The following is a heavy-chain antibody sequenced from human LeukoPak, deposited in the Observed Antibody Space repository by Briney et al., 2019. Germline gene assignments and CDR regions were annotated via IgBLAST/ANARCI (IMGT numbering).Heavy chain of an antibody. CDR2: IYTSGST. CDR3: AGVDTAMEPYYYYGMDV. J-gene: IGHJ6*02. D-gene: IGHD5-18*01. Sequence: PSQTLSPTCTVSGGSISSYYWSWIRQPAGKGLEWIGRIYTSGSTNYNPSLKSRVTMSVDTSKNQFSLKLSSVTAADTAVYYCAGVDTAMEPYYYYGMDVWGQGTTVTVSS. V-gene: IGHV4-4*07. CDR1: GGSISSYY.